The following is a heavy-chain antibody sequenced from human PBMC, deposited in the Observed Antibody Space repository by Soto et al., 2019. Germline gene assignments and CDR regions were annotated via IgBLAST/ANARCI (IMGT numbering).Heavy chain of an antibody. Sequence: QVQLVQSGAEVKKPGASVKVSCKASGYTFTSYGISWVRQAPGQGLEWMGWISAYNGNTNYALKLQGRVTMTTDTSTSTAYMELRSLRSDDTAVYYCARDGRRIAAVEYYYYGMDVWGQGTTVTVSS. CDR3: ARDGRRIAAVEYYYYGMDV. CDR1: GYTFTSYG. CDR2: ISAYNGNT. V-gene: IGHV1-18*01. D-gene: IGHD6-6*01. J-gene: IGHJ6*02.